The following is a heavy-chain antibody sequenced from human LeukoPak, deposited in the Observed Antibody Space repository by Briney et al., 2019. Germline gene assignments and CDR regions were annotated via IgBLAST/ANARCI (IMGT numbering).Heavy chain of an antibody. V-gene: IGHV4-39*01. CDR3: ARLVEVDYYDFWSGYSNWFDP. J-gene: IGHJ5*02. D-gene: IGHD3-3*01. Sequence: SETLSLTCTVSGGSISSSSYYWGWIRQPPGKGLEWIGSIYYSGSTYYNPSLKSRVTISVDTSKNQFSLKLSSVTAADTAVYYCARLVEVDYYDFWSGYSNWFDPWGQGTLVTVSS. CDR2: IYYSGST. CDR1: GGSISSSSYY.